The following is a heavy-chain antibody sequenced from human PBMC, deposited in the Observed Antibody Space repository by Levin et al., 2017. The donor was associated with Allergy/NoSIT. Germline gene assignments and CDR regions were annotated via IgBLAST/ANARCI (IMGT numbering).Heavy chain of an antibody. CDR2: INTNNGNP. D-gene: IGHD3-10*01. CDR1: GYTFTSYA. CDR3: ASDITVRGSKAMDV. V-gene: IGHV7-4-1*02. Sequence: GESLKISCKASGYTFTSYAINWLRQAPGQGPEWMGWINTNNGNPRYAQGFTGRFGFSLDTSVSTANLQISSLKAEDTAVYYCASDITVRGSKAMDVWGQGTTVTVSS. J-gene: IGHJ6*02.